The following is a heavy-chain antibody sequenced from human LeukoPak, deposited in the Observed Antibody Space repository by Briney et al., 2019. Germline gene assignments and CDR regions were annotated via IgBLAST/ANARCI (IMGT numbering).Heavy chain of an antibody. CDR1: GLTVSRKF. D-gene: IGHD6-13*01. J-gene: IGHJ4*02. V-gene: IGHV3-48*04. CDR3: ARDSSSSWYDAPPTDY. Sequence: HPGESLRLSCVVSGLTVSRKFMNWVRQAPGKGLEWVSYISSSSSTIYYADSVKGRFTISRDNAKNSLYLQMNSLRAEDTAVYYCARDSSSSWYDAPPTDYWGQGTLVTVSS. CDR2: ISSSSSTI.